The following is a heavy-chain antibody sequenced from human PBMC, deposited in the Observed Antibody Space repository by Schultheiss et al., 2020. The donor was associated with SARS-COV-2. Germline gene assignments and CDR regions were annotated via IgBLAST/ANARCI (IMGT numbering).Heavy chain of an antibody. CDR2: FDPEDGET. Sequence: ASVKVSCKVSGYTLTELSMHWVRQAPGKGLEWMGGFDPEDGETIYAQKFQGRVTMTEDTSTDTAYMELSSLRSEDTAVYYCARFMTTVTTTTWFDPWGQGTLVTVSS. D-gene: IGHD4-17*01. CDR3: ARFMTTVTTTTWFDP. V-gene: IGHV1-24*01. CDR1: GYTLTELS. J-gene: IGHJ5*02.